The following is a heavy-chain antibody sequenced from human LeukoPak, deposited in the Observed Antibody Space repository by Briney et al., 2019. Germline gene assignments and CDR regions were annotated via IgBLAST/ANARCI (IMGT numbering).Heavy chain of an antibody. CDR1: GGSISSSNW. Sequence: SETLSLTCAVSGGSISSSNWWSWVRQPPGKGLEWIGEIYHSGSTNYDPSLKSRVTISVDKSKNQFSLKLSSVTAADTAVYYCARVSSGATTVDYWGQGTLVTVSS. V-gene: IGHV4-4*02. CDR3: ARVSSGATTVDY. J-gene: IGHJ4*02. CDR2: IYHSGST. D-gene: IGHD1-26*01.